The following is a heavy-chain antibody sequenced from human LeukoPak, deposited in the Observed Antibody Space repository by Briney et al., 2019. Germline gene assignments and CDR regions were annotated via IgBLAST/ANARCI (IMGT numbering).Heavy chain of an antibody. CDR3: ARRQDTAMGSFDY. J-gene: IGHJ4*02. D-gene: IGHD5-18*01. V-gene: IGHV4-39*01. CDR2: IYYSGST. Sequence: PSETLSLTCTVSGGSISSGGYYWSWIRQPPGKGLEWIGSIYYSGSTYYNPSLKSRVTISVDTSKNQFSLKLSSVTAADTAVYYCARRQDTAMGSFDYWGQGTLVTVSS. CDR1: GGSISSGGYY.